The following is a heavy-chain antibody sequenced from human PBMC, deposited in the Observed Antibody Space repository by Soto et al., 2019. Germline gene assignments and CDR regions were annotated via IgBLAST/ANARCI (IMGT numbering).Heavy chain of an antibody. V-gene: IGHV1-2*02. CDR1: GYTFTGYY. CDR3: ASPHYGDGPLDY. Sequence: ASVKVSCKASGYTFTGYYMHWVRQAPGQRLEWMGWINPNSGNTNYAQKFQGRVTMTRDTSASTAYMELSSLRSEDTAVYYCASPHYGDGPLDYWGQGTLVTVS. J-gene: IGHJ4*02. CDR2: INPNSGNT. D-gene: IGHD4-17*01.